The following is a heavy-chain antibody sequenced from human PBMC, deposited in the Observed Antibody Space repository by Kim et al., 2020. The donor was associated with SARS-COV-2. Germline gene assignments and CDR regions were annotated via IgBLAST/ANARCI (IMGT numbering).Heavy chain of an antibody. J-gene: IGHJ6*02. D-gene: IGHD2-2*01. CDR1: GGTFSSYA. CDR3: ASCTSCYAYYYYGMDV. V-gene: IGHV1-69*13. CDR2: IIPIFGTA. Sequence: SVKVSCKASGGTFSSYAISWVRQAPGQGLEWMGGIIPIFGTANYAQKFQGRVTITADESTSTAYMELSSLRSEDTAVYYCASCTSCYAYYYYGMDVWGQGTTVTVSS.